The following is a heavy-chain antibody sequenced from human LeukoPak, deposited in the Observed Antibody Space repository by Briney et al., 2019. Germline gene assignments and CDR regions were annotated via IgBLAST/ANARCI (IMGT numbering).Heavy chain of an antibody. CDR3: ARDTHGMPDNRFDP. CDR2: FYYSGSI. V-gene: IGHV4-39*07. J-gene: IGHJ5*02. D-gene: IGHD2-2*01. Sequence: PSETLSLTCIVSGGSISSTSYYWGWIRQSPGKGLEWIGSFYYSGSIFDNRSLRSRVTISVDTSKNQFSLKLSSVTAADTAVYYCARDTHGMPDNRFDPWGQGILVTVSS. CDR1: GGSISSTSYY.